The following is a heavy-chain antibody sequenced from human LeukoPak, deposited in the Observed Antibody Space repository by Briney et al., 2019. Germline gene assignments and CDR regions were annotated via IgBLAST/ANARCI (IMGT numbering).Heavy chain of an antibody. CDR2: THYSGST. J-gene: IGHJ4*02. CDR1: GGSIRSDY. Sequence: PSETLSLTCTVSGGSIRSDYWSWIRQPPGKGLEWIGYTHYSGSTYYNPSLKSRVTISVDTSKNQFSLKLSSVTAADTAVYYCASRGVTPFDYWGQGTLVTVSS. V-gene: IGHV4-59*04. D-gene: IGHD4-23*01. CDR3: ASRGVTPFDY.